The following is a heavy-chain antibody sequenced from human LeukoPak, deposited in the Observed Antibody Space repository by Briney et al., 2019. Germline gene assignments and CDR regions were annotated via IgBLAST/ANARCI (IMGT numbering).Heavy chain of an antibody. J-gene: IGHJ4*02. CDR1: GFTFSDYA. D-gene: IGHD3-16*01. Sequence: GGSLRLSCAASGFTFSDYAMSWVRQAPAGGLEWGSSLRGDGETFYADSVKGRFTLSRDESRNTVYLHLNNLRVEDTAVYYCAKASWVSTADAVLWGQGTLVTVSS. V-gene: IGHV3-23*01. CDR3: AKASWVSTADAVL. CDR2: LRGDGET.